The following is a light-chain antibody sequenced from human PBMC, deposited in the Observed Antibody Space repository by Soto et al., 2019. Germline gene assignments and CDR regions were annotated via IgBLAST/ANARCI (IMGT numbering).Light chain of an antibody. CDR2: DAS. V-gene: IGKV3D-20*02. Sequence: EIVLAQSPGTLSLSPGERATLSCRASQSVSSSYLAWYQQKPGQAPRLLIYDASNRATGIPARLSGSGSGTDFTLTISSLEPEDFAVYYCQQRSNWLTFGGGTKVDIK. CDR3: QQRSNWLT. J-gene: IGKJ4*01. CDR1: QSVSSSY.